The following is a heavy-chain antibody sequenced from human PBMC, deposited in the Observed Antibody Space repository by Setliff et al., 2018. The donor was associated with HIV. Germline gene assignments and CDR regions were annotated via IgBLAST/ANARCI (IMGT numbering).Heavy chain of an antibody. CDR1: GFSFNIYG. D-gene: IGHD3-22*01. Sequence: GSLRLSFAASGFSFNIYGLSWVRQAPGKGLEWVSSISSTGIFIYYSDSVKGRFTISRDNAKNSLYLQMNSLRAEDTAVYYCAGDHRPYFYDKAWFDPWGQGTLVTVSS. V-gene: IGHV3-21*01. J-gene: IGHJ5*02. CDR3: AGDHRPYFYDKAWFDP. CDR2: ISSTGIFI.